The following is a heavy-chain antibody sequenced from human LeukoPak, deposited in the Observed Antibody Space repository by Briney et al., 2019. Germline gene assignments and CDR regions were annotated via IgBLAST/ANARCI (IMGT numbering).Heavy chain of an antibody. CDR1: GGAISSYH. D-gene: IGHD3-10*01. CDR3: ARGPFGGSGVQPGPRYYFDY. CDR2: IYTSGST. J-gene: IGHJ4*02. Sequence: SETLSLTCTVSGGAISSYHWSWIRQPAGKGLEWIGRIYTSGSTNYSPSLKSRVTMSVDTSKNQFSLKLSSVTAAGTAVYYCARGPFGGSGVQPGPRYYFDYWGQGTLVTVSS. V-gene: IGHV4-4*07.